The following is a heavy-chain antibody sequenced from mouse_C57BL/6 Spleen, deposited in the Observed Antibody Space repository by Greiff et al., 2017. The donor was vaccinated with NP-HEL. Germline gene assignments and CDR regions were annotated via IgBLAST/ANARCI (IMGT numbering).Heavy chain of an antibody. D-gene: IGHD3-3*01. V-gene: IGHV1-82*01. CDR1: GYAFSSSW. Sequence: QVQLQQSGPELVKPGASVKISCKASGYAFSSSWMNWVKQRPGKGLEWIGRIYPGDGDTNYNGKFKGKATLTADKSSSTAYMQLSSLTSEDSAVYFCARSRGLGAFDYWGQGTTLTVSS. CDR3: ARSRGLGAFDY. CDR2: IYPGDGDT. J-gene: IGHJ2*01.